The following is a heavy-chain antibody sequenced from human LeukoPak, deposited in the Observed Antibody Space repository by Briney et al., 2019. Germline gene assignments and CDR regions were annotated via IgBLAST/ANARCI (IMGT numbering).Heavy chain of an antibody. CDR3: ARDGVFRFEVGDVYYYYMDV. CDR2: INPNSGDT. Sequence: ASVKVSCKASGYTFTSYYMHWVRQAPGQGLEWMGWINPNSGDTKYAQKFQGRVTMTRDTSNNTVYMDLTRLIFDDTAMYYCARDGVFRFEVGDVYYYYMDVWGKGTTVIISS. CDR1: GYTFTSYY. J-gene: IGHJ6*03. D-gene: IGHD2-21*02. V-gene: IGHV1-2*02.